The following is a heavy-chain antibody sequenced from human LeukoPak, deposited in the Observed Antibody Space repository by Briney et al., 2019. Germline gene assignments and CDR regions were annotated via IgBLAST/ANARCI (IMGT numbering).Heavy chain of an antibody. CDR3: ARRKRGRYCSGGSCYSPSDY. V-gene: IGHV1-8*01. D-gene: IGHD2-15*01. J-gene: IGHJ4*02. CDR2: MNPNSGNT. Sequence: ASVKVSCKASGYTFTCYDINWVRQATGQGLGWMGWMNPNSGNTGYAQKFQGRVTMTRNTSISTAYMELSSLRSEDTAVYYCARRKRGRYCSGGSCYSPSDYWGQGTLVTVSS. CDR1: GYTFTCYD.